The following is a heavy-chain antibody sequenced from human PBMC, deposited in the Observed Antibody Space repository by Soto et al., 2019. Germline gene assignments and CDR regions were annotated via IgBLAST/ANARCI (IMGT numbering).Heavy chain of an antibody. D-gene: IGHD3-3*01. Sequence: ASVKVSCKASGYTFPSYGISWVRQAPGQGLEWMGWISAYNGNTNYAQKLQGRVTMTTDTSTSTAYMELRSLRSDDTAVYYCARKRNYDFWSGSFSPHYMDVWGKGTTVTAP. CDR3: ARKRNYDFWSGSFSPHYMDV. CDR2: ISAYNGNT. J-gene: IGHJ6*03. CDR1: GYTFPSYG. V-gene: IGHV1-18*01.